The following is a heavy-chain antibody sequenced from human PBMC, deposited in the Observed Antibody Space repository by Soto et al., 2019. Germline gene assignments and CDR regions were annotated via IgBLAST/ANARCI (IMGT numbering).Heavy chain of an antibody. V-gene: IGHV3-48*01. CDR1: GFTFSSYS. Sequence: GSLRLSCAASGFTFSSYSMNWVRQAPGKGLEWVSYISSSSSTIYYADSVKGRFTISRDNSKNTLYLQMNSLRAEDTAVYYCAKDNDRGVINYFDYWGQGTLVTVSS. CDR2: ISSSSSTI. CDR3: AKDNDRGVINYFDY. J-gene: IGHJ4*02. D-gene: IGHD3-10*02.